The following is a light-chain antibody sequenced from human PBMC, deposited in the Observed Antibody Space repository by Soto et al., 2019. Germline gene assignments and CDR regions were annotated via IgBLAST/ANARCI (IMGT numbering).Light chain of an antibody. CDR3: HQSYDGPQT. Sequence: QMTQSPSSLSASVGVRVTITCRASQSIATFLNWYQQKLGKAPKLLIYATSNLQSGVPSRFSGSGAGTDFPLTISSLQPEDCASYYCHQSYDGPQTFGQGTKVEI. CDR2: ATS. J-gene: IGKJ1*01. CDR1: QSIATF. V-gene: IGKV1-39*01.